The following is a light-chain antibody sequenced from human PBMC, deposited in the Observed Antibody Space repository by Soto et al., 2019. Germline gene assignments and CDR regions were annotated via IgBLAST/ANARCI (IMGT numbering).Light chain of an antibody. CDR1: SSNIGAGYD. CDR2: GNS. V-gene: IGLV1-40*01. CDR3: QSYDSSLSGSV. Sequence: QSVLTQAPSVSGAPGQRVTISCTGSSSNIGAGYDVHWYQQLPGTAPKLLIYGNSNRPSGVPDRFSGSKSGTSASLAITELQAEDEADYYCQSYDSSLSGSVFGTGTKVTVL. J-gene: IGLJ1*01.